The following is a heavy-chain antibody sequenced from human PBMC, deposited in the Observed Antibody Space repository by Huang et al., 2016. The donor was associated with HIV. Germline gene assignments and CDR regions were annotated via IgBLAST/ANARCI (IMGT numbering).Heavy chain of an antibody. Sequence: LQLQESGPGLVKSSETLSLICTVSGGSLSSSSYYWGWIRQPPGKGAEWIGSIYYSGNTYYNPPLKSRVTISVDTSKNQFSLKVNSVTAADTAVYYCARHGRVAGHYYNNMDVWGRGTTVTVSS. V-gene: IGHV4-39*01. CDR2: IYYSGNT. CDR1: GGSLSSSSYY. CDR3: ARHGRVAGHYYNNMDV. D-gene: IGHD6-19*01. J-gene: IGHJ6*02.